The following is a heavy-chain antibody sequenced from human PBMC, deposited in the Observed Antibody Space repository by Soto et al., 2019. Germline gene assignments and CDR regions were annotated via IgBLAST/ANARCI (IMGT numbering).Heavy chain of an antibody. CDR2: IRSKADGGTT. V-gene: IGHV3-15*01. J-gene: IGHJ5*02. Sequence: GGSLRLSCAASGVNFNYAWMSWVPQAPGRGLEGVGRIRSKADGGTTAYTAPVKGRFTVSRDDSRNTVYLQMNSLKTEDTAVYYCTTALAGYCSSPSCYDHRDNWLDPWGQGTLVTV. CDR1: GVNFNYAW. D-gene: IGHD2-2*01. CDR3: TTALAGYCSSPSCYDHRDNWLDP.